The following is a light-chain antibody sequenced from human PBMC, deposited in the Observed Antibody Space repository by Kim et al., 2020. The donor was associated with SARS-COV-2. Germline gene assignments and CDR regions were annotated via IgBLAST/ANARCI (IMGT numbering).Light chain of an antibody. Sequence: DIQMTQSPFALSASVGDRVAITCRASQGVRCYLAWFQQKPGRVPKRLIYDASRLQSGVPSRFSGSGSGTEYTLTISSLQPEDFTTYDCLQYYSFPDAFGQGTKLEI. J-gene: IGKJ2*01. CDR1: QGVRCY. V-gene: IGKV1-17*03. CDR2: DAS. CDR3: LQYYSFPDA.